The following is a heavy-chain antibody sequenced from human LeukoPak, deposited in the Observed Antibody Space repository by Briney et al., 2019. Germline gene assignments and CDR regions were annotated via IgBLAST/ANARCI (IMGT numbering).Heavy chain of an antibody. CDR2: IIGSGSST. V-gene: IGHV3-23*01. CDR1: GFTFSSYG. Sequence: PGGSLRLSCAASGFTFSSYGMSWVRQAPGKGLQWVSVIIGSGSSTYYADSVKGRFTISRDNARNTLYLQMNSLRAEDTAVYYCARWYYYETSGLYYGSSDNWGQGTLVTVSS. CDR3: ARWYYYETSGLYYGSSDN. D-gene: IGHD3-22*01. J-gene: IGHJ4*02.